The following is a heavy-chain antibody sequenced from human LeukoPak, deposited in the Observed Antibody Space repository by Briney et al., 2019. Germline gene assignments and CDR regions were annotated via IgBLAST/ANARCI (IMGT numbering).Heavy chain of an antibody. Sequence: SVKVSCKASGGTFSSYAISWVRQAPGQGLEWMGGIIPIFGTANYAQKFQGRVTMTEDTSTDTAYMELSSLRSEDTAVYYCATDLGLAVAGTPYNWFDPWGQGTLVTVSS. CDR3: ATDLGLAVAGTPYNWFDP. J-gene: IGHJ5*02. V-gene: IGHV1-69*06. CDR1: GGTFSSYA. CDR2: IIPIFGTA. D-gene: IGHD6-19*01.